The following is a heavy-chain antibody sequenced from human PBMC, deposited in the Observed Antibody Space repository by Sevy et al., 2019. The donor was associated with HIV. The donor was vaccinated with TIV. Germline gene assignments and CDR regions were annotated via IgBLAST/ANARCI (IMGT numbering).Heavy chain of an antibody. CDR2: ISTSSSYI. CDR3: ARDEVGGSYWEFDY. Sequence: GGSLRLSCAASGFTFSSYSMNWVRQAPGKGLEWVSSISTSSSYIYYANSLKGRFTISRDNAKNSLYLQMNSLRAEETAVYYCARDEVGGSYWEFDYWGQGTLVTVSS. J-gene: IGHJ4*02. CDR1: GFTFSSYS. D-gene: IGHD1-26*01. V-gene: IGHV3-21*01.